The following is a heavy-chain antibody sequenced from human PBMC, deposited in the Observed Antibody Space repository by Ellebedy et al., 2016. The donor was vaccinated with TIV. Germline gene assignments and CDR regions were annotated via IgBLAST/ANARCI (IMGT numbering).Heavy chain of an antibody. D-gene: IGHD3-10*01. V-gene: IGHV4-39*01. CDR3: ARWFGELLYVRWFDP. CDR2: IYYTGST. Sequence: SETLSLTCTVSGGSISRSSYYWGWIRQSPQKGLEWIGSIYYTGSTFYNPSLKSRVTISVDTSKSQFSLRLTSVTAADTAVYYCARWFGELLYVRWFDPWGQGTLVTVFS. CDR1: GGSISRSSYY. J-gene: IGHJ5*02.